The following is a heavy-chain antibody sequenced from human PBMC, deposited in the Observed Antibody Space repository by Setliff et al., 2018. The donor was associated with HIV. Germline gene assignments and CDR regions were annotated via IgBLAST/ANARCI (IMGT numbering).Heavy chain of an antibody. CDR3: ARDPGYTSGSTFHFDY. Sequence: PGGSLRLSCAASGFTFSNYWMNWVRQAPGKGLEWVANIKDDGSAKYYVDSVKGRFTISRDNAKNQFSLSLSSVTAADTAVYFCARDPGYTSGSTFHFDYWGQGTLVTVSS. D-gene: IGHD5-18*01. J-gene: IGHJ4*02. CDR1: GFTFSNYW. V-gene: IGHV3-7*03. CDR2: IKDDGSAK.